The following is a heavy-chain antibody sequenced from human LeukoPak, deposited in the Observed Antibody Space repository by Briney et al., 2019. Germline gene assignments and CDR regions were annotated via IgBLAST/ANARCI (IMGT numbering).Heavy chain of an antibody. V-gene: IGHV3-30*18. J-gene: IGHJ4*02. CDR2: ISYGGSNK. D-gene: IGHD6-19*01. CDR1: GFTFSSYG. CDR3: AKDYRQQGSWLTSYFDY. Sequence: PGRSLRLSCAASGFTFSSYGMHWVRQAPGKGRECLAVISYGGSNKYYADSVKNRFTISRDNSKRPLYLQMNSLRADDTAVYYCAKDYRQQGSWLTSYFDYWGQGTLVTVSS.